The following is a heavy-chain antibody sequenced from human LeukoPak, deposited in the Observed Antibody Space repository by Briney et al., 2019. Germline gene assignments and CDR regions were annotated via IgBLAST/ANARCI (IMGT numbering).Heavy chain of an antibody. CDR3: ARETYYDSSGYYRGYFDY. Sequence: GGSLRLSCAASGFTFSSYGMHWVRQAPGKGLEWVAVIWYDGSNKYYADSVKGRFTISRDNSKNTLYLQMNGLRAEDTAVYYCARETYYDSSGYYRGYFDYWGQGTLVTVSS. V-gene: IGHV3-33*01. D-gene: IGHD3-22*01. J-gene: IGHJ4*02. CDR1: GFTFSSYG. CDR2: IWYDGSNK.